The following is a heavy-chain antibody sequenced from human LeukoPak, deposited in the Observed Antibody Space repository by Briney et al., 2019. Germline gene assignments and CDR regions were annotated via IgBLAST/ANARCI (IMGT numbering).Heavy chain of an antibody. J-gene: IGHJ3*01. CDR3: ARDTDSSGWQGGFDV. D-gene: IGHD6-19*01. CDR1: GYTLPTYY. CDR2: IHPSGGTT. V-gene: IGHV1-46*01. Sequence: GASEKVSCKASGYTLPTYYLHRVLQPPAQGLESMGIIHPSGGTTNYAQKFQGTVTLTRDTSASTVYMELSSLRSEDTAKYHCARDTDSSGWQGGFDVWGQGTMVTVSS.